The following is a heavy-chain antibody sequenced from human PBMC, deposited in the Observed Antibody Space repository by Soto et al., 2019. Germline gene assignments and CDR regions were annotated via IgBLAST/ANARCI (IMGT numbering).Heavy chain of an antibody. CDR2: ISYDGSNK. J-gene: IGHJ6*02. V-gene: IGHV3-30*03. Sequence: QVQLVESGGGVVQPGRSLRLSCAASGFTFSSYGMHWVRQAPGKGLEWVAVISYDGSNKYYADSVKGRFTISRDNSKNTLYLQMNSLRAEDTAVYYCATYGTDVWGQGTTFTVSS. CDR1: GFTFSSYG. CDR3: ATYGTDV.